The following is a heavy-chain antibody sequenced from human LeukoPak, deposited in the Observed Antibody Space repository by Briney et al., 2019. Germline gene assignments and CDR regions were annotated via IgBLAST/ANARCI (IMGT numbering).Heavy chain of an antibody. V-gene: IGHV4-30-4*08. CDR2: IYYSGST. Sequence: SETLSLTCTVSGGSISSNRYYWGWIRQPPGKGLEWIGYIYYSGSTYYNPSLKSRVTISVDTSKNQFSLKLSSVTAADTAVYYCARDTPGYYDSSGYYYRGMDVWGQGTTVTVSS. CDR3: ARDTPGYYDSSGYYYRGMDV. J-gene: IGHJ6*02. CDR1: GGSISSNRYY. D-gene: IGHD3-22*01.